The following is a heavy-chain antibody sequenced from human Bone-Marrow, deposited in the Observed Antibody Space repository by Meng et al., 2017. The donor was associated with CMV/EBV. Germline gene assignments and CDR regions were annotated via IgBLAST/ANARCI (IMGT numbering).Heavy chain of an antibody. CDR1: GYSFTSYW. Sequence: GGSLRLSCKGSGYSFTSYWIGWVRQMPGKGLEWMGIIYPGDSDTRYSPSFQGQVTISADKSISTAYLQWSSLKASDTAMYYCARVVVVPASVYFDYWGQGTLVTVSS. CDR3: ARVVVVPASVYFDY. CDR2: IYPGDSDT. J-gene: IGHJ4*02. V-gene: IGHV5-51*01. D-gene: IGHD2-2*01.